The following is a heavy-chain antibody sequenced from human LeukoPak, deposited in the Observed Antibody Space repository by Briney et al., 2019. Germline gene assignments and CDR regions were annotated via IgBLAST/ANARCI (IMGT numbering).Heavy chain of an antibody. J-gene: IGHJ4*02. CDR1: GFTFSSYS. CDR3: ARASRRYFDWLLSFVDY. D-gene: IGHD3-9*01. CDR2: ISSSSTI. V-gene: IGHV3-48*04. Sequence: GGSLRLSCAASGFTFSSYSMNWVRQAPGKGLEWVSYISSSSTIYYADSVKGRFTISRGNAKNSLYLQMNSLRAEDTAVYYCARASRRYFDWLLSFVDYWGQGTLVTVSS.